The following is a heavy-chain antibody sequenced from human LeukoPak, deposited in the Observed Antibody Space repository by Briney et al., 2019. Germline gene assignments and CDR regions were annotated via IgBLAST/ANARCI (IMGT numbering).Heavy chain of an antibody. V-gene: IGHV1-24*01. CDR2: FDPEDGET. D-gene: IGHD1-7*01. Sequence: GASVKVSCKVSGYTLTELSMHWVRQAPGKGLEWMGGFDPEDGETVYAQKFQGRVTMTEDTSTDTAYMELSSLRSEDTAVYYCARDNTKKNNWNYGINWFDPWGQGTLVTVSS. CDR1: GYTLTELS. J-gene: IGHJ5*02. CDR3: ARDNTKKNNWNYGINWFDP.